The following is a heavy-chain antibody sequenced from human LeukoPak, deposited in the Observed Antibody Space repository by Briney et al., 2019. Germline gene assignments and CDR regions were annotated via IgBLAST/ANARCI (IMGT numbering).Heavy chain of an antibody. J-gene: IGHJ6*03. CDR1: GGSISSSSYY. Sequence: SETLSLTCTVSGGSISSSSYYWGWIRQPPGKGLEWIGSIYYSGSTYYNPSLKSRVTISVDTSKNQFSLKLSSVTAADTAVYYCARKNEGLTDFWSGYVSRYYYYYYMDVWGKGTTVTVSS. CDR3: ARKNEGLTDFWSGYVSRYYYYYYMDV. V-gene: IGHV4-39*07. D-gene: IGHD3-3*01. CDR2: IYYSGST.